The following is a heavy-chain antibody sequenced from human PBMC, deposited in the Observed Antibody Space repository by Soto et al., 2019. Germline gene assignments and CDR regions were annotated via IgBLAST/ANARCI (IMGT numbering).Heavy chain of an antibody. CDR3: ARAHYDFLTGYTPYYYGMDV. Sequence: ASVKVSCKASGYTFTSYDINWVRQATGQGLEWMGWMNPNSGNTGYAQKFQGRVTMTRNTSISTAYMELSSLRSEDTAVYYCARAHYDFLTGYTPYYYGMDVWGQGTTVTVSS. J-gene: IGHJ6*02. CDR1: GYTFTSYD. D-gene: IGHD3-9*01. CDR2: MNPNSGNT. V-gene: IGHV1-8*01.